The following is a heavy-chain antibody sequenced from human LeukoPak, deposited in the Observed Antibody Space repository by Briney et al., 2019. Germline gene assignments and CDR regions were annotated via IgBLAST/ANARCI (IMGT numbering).Heavy chain of an antibody. CDR1: GGSFSGYY. D-gene: IGHD3-22*01. J-gene: IGHJ4*02. CDR3: ARTTGEDSSGYDC. V-gene: IGHV4-34*01. CDR2: INHSGST. Sequence: SETLSLTCAVYGGSFSGYYWSWIRQPPGKGLEWIGEINHSGSTNYNPSLKSRVTISVDTSKNQFSLKLSSVTAADTAVYYCARTTGEDSSGYDCWGQGTLVTVSS.